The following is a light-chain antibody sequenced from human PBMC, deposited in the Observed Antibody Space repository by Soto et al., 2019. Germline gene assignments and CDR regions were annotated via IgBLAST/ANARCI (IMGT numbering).Light chain of an antibody. CDR3: QQYHTTPNT. J-gene: IGKJ2*01. CDR2: WAS. Sequence: DVVMTQSPDSLAVSLGERAAINCKSSQNLLFSSNNKNSLAWYQQKPGLPPKLLIYWASTRESGAPDRFSGSGSGRDFTLTISSLQAEDVAVYYCQQYHTTPNTFGQGTKVEIK. V-gene: IGKV4-1*01. CDR1: QNLLFSSNNKNS.